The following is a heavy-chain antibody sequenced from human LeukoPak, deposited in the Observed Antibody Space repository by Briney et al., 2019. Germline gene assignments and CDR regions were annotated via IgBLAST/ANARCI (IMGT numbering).Heavy chain of an antibody. Sequence: GGSLRLSCAASGFTVSSNYMAWVRQAPGKGLEWVSVIYSGGTIYYADSVKGRFTTSRDNSKNTLYLQMNSLRAADTAVYYCAREGSYDGSTMWYFDYWGQGTLVTVSS. J-gene: IGHJ4*02. CDR3: AREGSYDGSTMWYFDY. D-gene: IGHD3-22*01. CDR2: IYSGGTI. CDR1: GFTVSSNY. V-gene: IGHV3-53*01.